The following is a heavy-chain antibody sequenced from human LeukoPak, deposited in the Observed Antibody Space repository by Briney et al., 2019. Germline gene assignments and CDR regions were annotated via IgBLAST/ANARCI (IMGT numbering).Heavy chain of an antibody. CDR2: ISGNGGST. D-gene: IGHD3-10*01. J-gene: IGHJ6*02. Sequence: GGSLRLSCAASGFTFSSYATNWVRQAPGKGLEWVSGISGNGGSTYYADSVKGRFTISRDNSKDTLYLQMNSLRAEDTAVYYCAKRSRRLTIVRGVPREDVWGQGTTVTVSS. CDR1: GFTFSSYA. V-gene: IGHV3-23*01. CDR3: AKRSRRLTIVRGVPREDV.